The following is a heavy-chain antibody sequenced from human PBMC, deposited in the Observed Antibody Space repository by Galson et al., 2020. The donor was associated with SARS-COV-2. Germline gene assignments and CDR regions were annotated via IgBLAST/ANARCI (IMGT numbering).Heavy chain of an antibody. CDR3: ARERSDYGGNSYYFDY. CDR1: GFTFSSYG. Sequence: GGSLRLSCAASGFTFSSYGMHWVRQAPGKGLEWVAVIWYDGSNKYYADSVKGRFTISRDNSKNTLYLQMNSLRAEDTAVYYCARERSDYGGNSYYFDYWGQGTLVTVSS. CDR2: IWYDGSNK. V-gene: IGHV3-33*01. J-gene: IGHJ4*02. D-gene: IGHD4-17*01.